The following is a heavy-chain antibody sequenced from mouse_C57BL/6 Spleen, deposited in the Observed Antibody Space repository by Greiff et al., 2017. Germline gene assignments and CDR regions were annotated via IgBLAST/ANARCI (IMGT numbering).Heavy chain of an antibody. D-gene: IGHD2-2*01. CDR2: IYPGDGDT. CDR1: GYAFSSYW. J-gene: IGHJ2*01. CDR3: ARLGGYGSFDY. Sequence: VKLMESGAELVKPGASVKISCKASGYAFSSYWMNWVKQRPGKGLEWIGQIYPGDGDTNYNGKFKGKATLTADKSSSTAYMQLSSLTSEDSAVYFCARLGGYGSFDYWGQGTTLTVSS. V-gene: IGHV1-80*01.